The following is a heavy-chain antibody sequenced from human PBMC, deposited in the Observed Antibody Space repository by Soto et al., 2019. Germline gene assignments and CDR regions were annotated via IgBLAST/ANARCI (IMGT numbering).Heavy chain of an antibody. CDR1: GGSFNSFS. Sequence: QVPLVQSGAELKKPGSSMKVSCKTSGGSFNSFSFTWVRQAPGQGLEWVGRIIPVLGLTAYAQKFQGRITIRADKSTSTAPTELSGPTSEDTAVSSCATEKDTTDELWGQGTLVTVSS. D-gene: IGHD1-26*01. CDR3: ATEKDTTDEL. J-gene: IGHJ4*02. CDR2: IIPVLGLT. V-gene: IGHV1-69*08.